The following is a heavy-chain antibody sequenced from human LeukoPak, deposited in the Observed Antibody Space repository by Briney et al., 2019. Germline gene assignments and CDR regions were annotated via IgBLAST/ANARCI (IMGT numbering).Heavy chain of an antibody. J-gene: IGHJ4*02. CDR3: ARARLDSSGRFDY. CDR2: INHSGST. D-gene: IGHD3-22*01. V-gene: IGHV4-34*01. Sequence: SETLSLTCAVYGGSFSGYYWSWIRQPPGKGLEWIGEINHSGSTNYNASLKSRVTISVDTSKTQFSLRLSSVTAADTAVYYCARARLDSSGRFDYWGQGTLVTVSS. CDR1: GGSFSGYY.